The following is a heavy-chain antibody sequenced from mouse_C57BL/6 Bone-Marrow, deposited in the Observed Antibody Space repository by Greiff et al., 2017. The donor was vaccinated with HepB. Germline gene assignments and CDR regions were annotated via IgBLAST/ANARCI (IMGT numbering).Heavy chain of an antibody. CDR1: GYSITSGYY. J-gene: IGHJ4*01. CDR2: ISYDGSN. V-gene: IGHV3-6*01. CDR3: ARASSDLYYYAMDY. Sequence: EVQLQESGPGLVKPSQSLSLTCSVTGYSITSGYYWNWIRQFPGNKLEWMGYISYDGSNNYNPSLKNRISITRDTSKNQFFLKLNSVTTEDTATYYCARASSDLYYYAMDYWGQGTSVTVSS. D-gene: IGHD3-2*02.